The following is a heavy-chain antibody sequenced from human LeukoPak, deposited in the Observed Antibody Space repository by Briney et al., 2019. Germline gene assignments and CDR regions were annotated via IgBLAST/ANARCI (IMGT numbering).Heavy chain of an antibody. CDR1: GGSISSHY. Sequence: SETLSLTCTVSGGSISSHYWSWIRQPPGKGLEWIGYIYYSGSTNYNPSLKSRVTISVDTSKNQFSLKLSSVTAADTAVYYCAREYYYDSSGYFDYWGQGPRSPSPQ. V-gene: IGHV4-59*11. J-gene: IGHJ4*02. CDR3: AREYYYDSSGYFDY. CDR2: IYYSGST. D-gene: IGHD3-22*01.